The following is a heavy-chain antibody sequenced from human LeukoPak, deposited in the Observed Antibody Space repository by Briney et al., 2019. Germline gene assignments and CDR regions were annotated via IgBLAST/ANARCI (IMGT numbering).Heavy chain of an antibody. V-gene: IGHV4-61*02. CDR2: IYTSGST. CDR1: GGSISSGSYY. Sequence: PSETLSLTCTVSGGSISSGSYYWSWIRQPAGKGLEWIGRIYTSGSTNYNPSLKSRVTISVDTSKNQFSLKLSSVTAADTAVYYCATNHLARLKYYYYYMDVWGKGTTVTVSS. CDR3: ATNHLARLKYYYYYMDV. J-gene: IGHJ6*03.